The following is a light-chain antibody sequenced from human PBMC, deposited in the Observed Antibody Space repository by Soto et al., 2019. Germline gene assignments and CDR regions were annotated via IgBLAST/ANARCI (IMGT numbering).Light chain of an antibody. CDR1: SSNIGAGYD. Sequence: QSVLTQPPSVSGAPGQRVTISCTGSSSNIGAGYDVHWYQQLPGTAPKLLIYGNNNRPSGVPDRFSGSKSGTSASLAITGLQAEEEADYYCQSYDSSLSSYVFGTGTKVTVL. CDR2: GNN. CDR3: QSYDSSLSSYV. V-gene: IGLV1-40*01. J-gene: IGLJ1*01.